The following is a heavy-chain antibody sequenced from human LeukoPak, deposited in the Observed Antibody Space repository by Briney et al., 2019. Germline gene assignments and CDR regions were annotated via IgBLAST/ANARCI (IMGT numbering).Heavy chain of an antibody. J-gene: IGHJ2*01. V-gene: IGHV3-21*01. Sequence: GGSLRLSCAASGFTVSSNYMSWVRQAPGKGLDWVSSISSRSSYIYYADSVKGRFTVSRDNAKNSLYLQMNSLRAEDTAVYYCARHIGDYGGNLYWYFDLWGRGTLVTVSS. D-gene: IGHD4-23*01. CDR1: GFTVSSNY. CDR2: ISSRSSYI. CDR3: ARHIGDYGGNLYWYFDL.